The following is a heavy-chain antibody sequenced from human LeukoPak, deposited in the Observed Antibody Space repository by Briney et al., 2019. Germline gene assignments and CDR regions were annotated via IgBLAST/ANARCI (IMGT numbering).Heavy chain of an antibody. CDR3: VRDGHATTPFDY. J-gene: IGHJ4*02. V-gene: IGHV3-74*01. CDR2: FTADGSNT. D-gene: IGHD1-7*01. Sequence: TGGSLRLSCAASGFTLSNYWMHWVRHAPGKGLVWVSRFTADGSNTAYADSVKGRFTTSSDNAKNTLYLQMNSLRAEDTAVYYCVRDGHATTPFDYWGQGTLVSVS. CDR1: GFTLSNYW.